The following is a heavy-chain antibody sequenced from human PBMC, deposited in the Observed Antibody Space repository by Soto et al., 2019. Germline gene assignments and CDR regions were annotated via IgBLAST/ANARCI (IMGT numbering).Heavy chain of an antibody. CDR1: GYTFTSYY. J-gene: IGHJ4*02. CDR2: INPSGGST. Sequence: GASVKVSCKASGYTFTSYYMHWVRQAPGQGLEWMGIINPSGGSTSYAQKFQGRVTMTRDTSTSTVYMELSSLRSEDTAVYYCARGSGEYSSSWWYYFDYWGQGTLVTVSS. V-gene: IGHV1-46*01. CDR3: ARGSGEYSSSWWYYFDY. D-gene: IGHD6-13*01.